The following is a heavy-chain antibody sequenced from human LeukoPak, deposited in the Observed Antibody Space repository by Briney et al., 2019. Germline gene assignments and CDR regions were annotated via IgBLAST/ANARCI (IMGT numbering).Heavy chain of an antibody. V-gene: IGHV1-18*01. CDR1: GYTFTSYG. CDR2: ISAYNGNT. Sequence: GASVKVSCKASGYTFTSYGISWVRQAPGQGLEWMGWISAYNGNTSYAQKLQGRVTMTTDTSTSTAYMELRSLRSDDTAVYYCARPESGYYHPYYFDYWGQGTLVTVSS. CDR3: ARPESGYYHPYYFDY. D-gene: IGHD3-22*01. J-gene: IGHJ4*02.